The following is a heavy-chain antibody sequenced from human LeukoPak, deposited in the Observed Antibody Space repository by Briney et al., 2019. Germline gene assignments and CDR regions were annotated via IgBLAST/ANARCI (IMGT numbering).Heavy chain of an antibody. D-gene: IGHD3-22*01. Sequence: ASVKVSCKASGYTFTSYGISWVRQAPGQGLEWMGWISGYNGYTKYVQKFQGRVTMTTDTSTSTAYMELRSLTSDDTAVYYCAREEGSYYDSSGYRNDAFDIWGQGTMVTVSS. V-gene: IGHV1-18*01. J-gene: IGHJ3*02. CDR3: AREEGSYYDSSGYRNDAFDI. CDR2: ISGYNGYT. CDR1: GYTFTSYG.